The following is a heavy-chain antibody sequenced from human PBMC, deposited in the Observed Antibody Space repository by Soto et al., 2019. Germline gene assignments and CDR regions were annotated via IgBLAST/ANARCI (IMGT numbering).Heavy chain of an antibody. V-gene: IGHV3-23*01. CDR3: AKGYSSFRVPRNYFDY. CDR2: ISGSGGST. Sequence: GGSLRLSCAASGFTFSSYAMSWVRQAPGKGLEWVSAISGSGGSTYYADSVKGRFTISRDNSKNTLYLQMNSLRAEDTAVYYCAKGYSSFRVPRNYFDYWGQGTLVTVSS. J-gene: IGHJ4*02. D-gene: IGHD6-19*01. CDR1: GFTFSSYA.